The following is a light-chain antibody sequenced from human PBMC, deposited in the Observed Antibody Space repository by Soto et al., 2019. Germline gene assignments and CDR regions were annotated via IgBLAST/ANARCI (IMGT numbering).Light chain of an antibody. CDR1: SSDVGGYNY. J-gene: IGLJ1*01. V-gene: IGLV2-14*01. Sequence: QSVLTQPASVSGSPGQSITISCTGTSSDVGGYNYVSWYQQHPGKAPKLMIYEVSNRPSGVSNRFSGSKSGNTASLTISGLQAGDEADYYCSSYTSSSTLIFGTGTKVT. CDR2: EVS. CDR3: SSYTSSSTLI.